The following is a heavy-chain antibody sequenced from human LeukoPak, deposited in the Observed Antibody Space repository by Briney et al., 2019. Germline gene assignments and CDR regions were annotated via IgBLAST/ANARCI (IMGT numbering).Heavy chain of an antibody. CDR2: INPSGGST. V-gene: IGHV1-46*01. Sequence: ASVKVSCKASGYSFTSYYMHWVRQDPGQGLEWMGIINPSGGSTSYAQKFQGRVTMTRDTSTRTVYVELSSLRSEDTAVYYCARESDSGYSSSFNWFDPWGQGTLVTVSS. CDR3: ARESDSGYSSSFNWFDP. D-gene: IGHD6-19*01. CDR1: GYSFTSYY. J-gene: IGHJ5*02.